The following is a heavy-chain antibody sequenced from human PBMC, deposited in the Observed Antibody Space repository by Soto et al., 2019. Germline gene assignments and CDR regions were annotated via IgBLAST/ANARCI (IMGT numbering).Heavy chain of an antibody. Sequence: SQTPLTCAISGDSVSSNSAAWNWIRQSPSRGLEWLGRTYYRSKWYNDYAVSVKSRITINPDTSKNQFSLQLNSVTPEDTAVYYCARDGDSSSYYFDYWGQGTLVTVSS. CDR1: GDSVSSNSAA. CDR3: ARDGDSSSYYFDY. J-gene: IGHJ4*02. D-gene: IGHD6-6*01. V-gene: IGHV6-1*01. CDR2: TYYRSKWYN.